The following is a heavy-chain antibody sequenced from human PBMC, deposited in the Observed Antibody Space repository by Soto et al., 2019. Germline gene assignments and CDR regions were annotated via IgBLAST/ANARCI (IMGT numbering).Heavy chain of an antibody. CDR3: ARGLERPPLWYYYYGMDV. D-gene: IGHD1-1*01. J-gene: IGHJ6*02. Sequence: QVQLVQSGAEVKKPGASVKVSCKASGYTFTSYGISWVRQAPGQGREWMGWISAYNGNTNYAQKLQGRVTMTTDTSTSTAYMELRSLSSDDTAVYYCARGLERPPLWYYYYGMDVWGQGTTVTVSS. CDR1: GYTFTSYG. V-gene: IGHV1-18*04. CDR2: ISAYNGNT.